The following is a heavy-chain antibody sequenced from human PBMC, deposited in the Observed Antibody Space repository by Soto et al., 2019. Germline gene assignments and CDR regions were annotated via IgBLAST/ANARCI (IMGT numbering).Heavy chain of an antibody. CDR3: ARRWGYSFDY. CDR2: IYYSGST. D-gene: IGHD3-22*01. V-gene: IGHV4-59*01. Sequence: QVQLQESGPGLVKPSETLSLTCTVSGGSISSYYWSWIRQPPGKGLEWIGYIYYSGSTNYNPSLKSLATKSVDTSKNQCSLKLSSVTAADTAVYYCARRWGYSFDYWGQGTLVTVSS. CDR1: GGSISSYY. J-gene: IGHJ4*02.